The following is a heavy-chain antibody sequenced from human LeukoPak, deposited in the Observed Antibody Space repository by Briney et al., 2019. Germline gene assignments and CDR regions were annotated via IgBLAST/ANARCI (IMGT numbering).Heavy chain of an antibody. Sequence: PGGSLRLSCAASGFTFSSYAMHWVRAAPGKGLEWVAVISYDGSNKYYAASVKGRFTISRDNSKNTLYLQMNSLRAEDTAVYYCARVGWGREMATPMISWFDPWGQGTLVNVSS. CDR3: ARVGWGREMATPMISWFDP. V-gene: IGHV3-30*01. D-gene: IGHD5-24*01. CDR1: GFTFSSYA. J-gene: IGHJ5*02. CDR2: ISYDGSNK.